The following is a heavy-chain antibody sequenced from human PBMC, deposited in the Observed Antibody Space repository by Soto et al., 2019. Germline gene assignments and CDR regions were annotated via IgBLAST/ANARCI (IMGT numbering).Heavy chain of an antibody. Sequence: EVQLVESGGGLVQPGGSLRLTCAASGFPFSIYSMNWVRQAPGKGLEWSSYITSDTNTIKYADSVKGRFTTSRDNAKNLVYLQMNRLRDEDTAVYFCARSVEGHFDYWGQGTVVTVSS. CDR2: ITSDTNTI. D-gene: IGHD6-19*01. J-gene: IGHJ4*02. V-gene: IGHV3-48*02. CDR1: GFPFSIYS. CDR3: ARSVEGHFDY.